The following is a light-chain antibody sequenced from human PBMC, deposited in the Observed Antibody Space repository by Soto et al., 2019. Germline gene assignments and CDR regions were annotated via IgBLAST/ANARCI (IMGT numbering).Light chain of an antibody. J-gene: IGKJ2*01. Sequence: ELVMTQSPATLSASPGERATLSCRASQSVITNVAWYQQKPGQAPRLLIYGASTRATGIPARFSGSGSGTEFTLTIGSLQSEDFAVYYCQHYHHWPMYTFGQGTKVEIK. CDR2: GAS. V-gene: IGKV3-15*01. CDR1: QSVITN. CDR3: QHYHHWPMYT.